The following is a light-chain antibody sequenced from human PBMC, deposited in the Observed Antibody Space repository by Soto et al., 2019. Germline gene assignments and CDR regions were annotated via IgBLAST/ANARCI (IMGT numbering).Light chain of an antibody. Sequence: QSALTQPPSVSGSPGQSVTISCTGTSSDVGSYNRVSWHQQPPGTAPKLMIYEVSNRPSGVPDRFSGSKSGNTASLTISGLQAEDEADYYCSSYTSSSTFEVFGTGTKVTVL. CDR3: SSYTSSSTFEV. J-gene: IGLJ1*01. CDR1: SSDVGSYNR. V-gene: IGLV2-18*02. CDR2: EVS.